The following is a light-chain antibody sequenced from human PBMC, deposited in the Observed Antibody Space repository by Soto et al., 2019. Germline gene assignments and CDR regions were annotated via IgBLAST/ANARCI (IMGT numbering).Light chain of an antibody. CDR2: GNS. V-gene: IGLV1-40*01. CDR1: SSNIGAGYD. J-gene: IGLJ3*02. CDR3: QSYDSSLSVWV. Sequence: QSVLTQPPSVSGAPGQRVTISCTGSSSNIGAGYDVHWYQQLPGTAPKLLIYGNSNRPSGVPDRFSGSKSGTSASLAITGLQAEDEADYYWQSYDSSLSVWVFGGGTKVTVL.